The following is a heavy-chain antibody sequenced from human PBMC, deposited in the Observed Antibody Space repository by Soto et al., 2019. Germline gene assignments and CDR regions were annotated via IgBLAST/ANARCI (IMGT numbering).Heavy chain of an antibody. J-gene: IGHJ4*02. D-gene: IGHD2-2*02. CDR3: AAGGVPATAIHGNYFDD. V-gene: IGHV1-58*01. CDR1: GFTFTSSA. CDR2: IVVGSGNT. Sequence: ASVKVSCKASGFTFTSSAVQWVRQARGQRLEWIGWIVVGSGNTKYAQKFQERVTITRDMSTSTAYMELNSLRSEDTAVYYCAAGGVPATAIHGNYFDDWGQGTLVTVS.